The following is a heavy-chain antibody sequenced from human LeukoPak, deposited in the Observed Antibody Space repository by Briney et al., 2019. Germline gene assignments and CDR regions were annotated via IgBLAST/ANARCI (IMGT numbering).Heavy chain of an antibody. D-gene: IGHD3-3*01. CDR1: GGSISSGDYY. CDR3: ARAGNHDFWSGYYQTFDY. V-gene: IGHV4-30-4*01. CDR2: IYYSGST. J-gene: IGHJ4*02. Sequence: SSETLSLTCTVSGGSISSGDYYWSWIRQPPGKGLEWIGYIYYSGSTYYNPSLKSRVTISVDTSKNQFSLKLSSVTAADTAVYYCARAGNHDFWSGYYQTFDYWGQGTLVTVSS.